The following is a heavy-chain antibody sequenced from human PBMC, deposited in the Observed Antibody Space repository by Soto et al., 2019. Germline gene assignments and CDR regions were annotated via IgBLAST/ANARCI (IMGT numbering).Heavy chain of an antibody. CDR1: GFTFSSYG. CDR3: ARGRDSSPRSQFDH. CDR2: IWHDGSNK. D-gene: IGHD6-13*01. V-gene: IGHV3-33*01. Sequence: PGGSLRLSCAASGFTFSSYGMHWVRQAPGKGLEWVAVIWHDGSNKFYGDSVKGRFTISRDNSKNTLYLQMDTLRVEDTAVYYCARGRDSSPRSQFDHWGQGTLVTVSS. J-gene: IGHJ4*02.